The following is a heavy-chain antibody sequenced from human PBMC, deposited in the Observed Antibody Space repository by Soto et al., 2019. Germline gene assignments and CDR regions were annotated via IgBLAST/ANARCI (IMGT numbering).Heavy chain of an antibody. J-gene: IGHJ5*02. V-gene: IGHV1-2*02. CDR3: ATGTNGTPGWYHP. CDR2: INPKTGDT. D-gene: IGHD1-26*01. CDR1: GYTFTDFY. Sequence: QEQLVQSGTEVKKPGASVTVSCNSSGYTFTDFYLHWLRQAPGQGLEWVGWINPKTGDTKSSQKFQARGTMSRDTPVSTHYIEQTSLTSDDTARYYCATGTNGTPGWYHPGGQGTRVTVSS.